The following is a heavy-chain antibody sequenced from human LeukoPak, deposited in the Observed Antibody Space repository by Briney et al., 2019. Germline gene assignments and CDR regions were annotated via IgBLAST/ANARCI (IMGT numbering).Heavy chain of an antibody. V-gene: IGHV3-53*01. CDR2: IYSGGST. J-gene: IGHJ4*02. CDR3: ATNIGSSGWYGGSFDY. Sequence: GGSLRLSCAASGFTFSSYSMNWVRQAPGKGLEWVSVIYSGGSTYYADSVKGRFTISRDNSKNTLYLQMNSLIAEDTAVYYCATNIGSSGWYGGSFDYWGQGTLVTVSS. D-gene: IGHD6-19*01. CDR1: GFTFSSYS.